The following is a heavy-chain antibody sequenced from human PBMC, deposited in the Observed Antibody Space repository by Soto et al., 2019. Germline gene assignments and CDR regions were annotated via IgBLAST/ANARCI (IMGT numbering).Heavy chain of an antibody. CDR1: GDSISTYF. V-gene: IGHV4-59*01. CDR3: ARESRRGIVVAGNFAY. CDR2: VYHSGST. J-gene: IGHJ4*02. Sequence: SSETLSLTCTVSGDSISTYFWSWIRQPPGKGLEWIGHVYHSGSTDYNPSLKSRVTLSLDTSKTQFSLKLRSVTAADTAVYYCARESRRGIVVAGNFAYWGQGTLVTVSS. D-gene: IGHD1-26*01.